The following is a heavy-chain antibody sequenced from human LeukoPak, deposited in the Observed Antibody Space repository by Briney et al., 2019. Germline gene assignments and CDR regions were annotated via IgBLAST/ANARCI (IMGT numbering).Heavy chain of an antibody. CDR1: GGSISSYY. CDR3: ASRGYCSGGSCYSYYYYYMDV. Sequence: SETLSLTCTVSGGSISSYYWSWIRQPPGKGLEWIGYIYYSGSTNYNPSLKSRVTISVDTSKNQFSLKLSSVTAADTAVYYCASRGYCSGGSCYSYYYYYMDVWGKGTTVTVSS. V-gene: IGHV4-59*12. CDR2: IYYSGST. D-gene: IGHD2-15*01. J-gene: IGHJ6*03.